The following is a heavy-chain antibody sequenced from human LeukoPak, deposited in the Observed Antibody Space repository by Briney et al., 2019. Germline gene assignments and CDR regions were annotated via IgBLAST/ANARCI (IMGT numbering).Heavy chain of an antibody. D-gene: IGHD3-16*01. CDR3: ARFYGGSALDN. Sequence: GGSLRLSCAASGFTFSSYGMHWVRQAPGKGLEWVSRINSDGFSIAYADSVKGRFTISRDNAKNTLYLHMDSLRAEDTAVYYCARFYGGSALDNWGQGTMVTVPS. V-gene: IGHV3-74*01. CDR1: GFTFSSYG. CDR2: INSDGFSI. J-gene: IGHJ3*02.